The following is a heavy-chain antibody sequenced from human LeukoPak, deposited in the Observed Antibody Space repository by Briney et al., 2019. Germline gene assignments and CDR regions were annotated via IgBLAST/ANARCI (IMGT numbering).Heavy chain of an antibody. V-gene: IGHV1-2*02. CDR2: INPNSGDT. Sequence: VASVKVSCKASGYIFTDYYMYWVRQAPGQGLEWMGWINPNSGDTNYAQKFQGRVTMTRDTSISTAYMELSRLRSDDTAVYYCARDRAGRVPAAIFNYWGQGTLVTVSS. J-gene: IGHJ4*02. D-gene: IGHD2-2*01. CDR1: GYIFTDYY. CDR3: ARDRAGRVPAAIFNY.